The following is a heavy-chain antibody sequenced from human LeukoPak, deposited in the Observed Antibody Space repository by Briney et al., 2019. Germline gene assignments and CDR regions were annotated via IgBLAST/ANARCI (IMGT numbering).Heavy chain of an antibody. V-gene: IGHV4-38-2*01. CDR2: IYHSGST. J-gene: IGHJ4*02. CDR3: VRHRVWKGYYFDY. D-gene: IGHD3-16*01. Sequence: PSETLSLTCAVSGYSISSGYYWGWIRQPPGKGLGWIGSIYHSGSTYYNPSLKSRVTISVDTSKNQFSLKLSSVTAADTAVYYCVRHRVWKGYYFDYWGQGTLVTVSS. CDR1: GYSISSGYY.